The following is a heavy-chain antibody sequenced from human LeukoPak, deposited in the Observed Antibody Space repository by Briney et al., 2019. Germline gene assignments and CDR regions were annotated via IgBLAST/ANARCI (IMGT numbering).Heavy chain of an antibody. Sequence: GGSLRLSCAASGFTFSSYAMHWVRQAPGKGLEWVAVISYDGSNKYYADSVKGRFTISRDNSKNTLYLQMNSLRAEDTAVYYCAKDYDYVWGTFPDYWGQGTLVTVSS. CDR3: AKDYDYVWGTFPDY. J-gene: IGHJ4*02. CDR1: GFTFSSYA. CDR2: ISYDGSNK. D-gene: IGHD3-16*01. V-gene: IGHV3-30*04.